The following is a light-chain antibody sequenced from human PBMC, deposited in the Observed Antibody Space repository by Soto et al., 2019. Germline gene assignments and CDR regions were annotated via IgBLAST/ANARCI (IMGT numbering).Light chain of an antibody. CDR2: GAS. Sequence: VVLTQSPGTLSLSPGDRVTLSCRASHSISSAYIAWYQKKPGQTPSLLIYGASSRASGVPDRFGGSGSWTEFTLTISRLEPEDFAVYYCQQYGSSSVYSFGQGTKLEIK. CDR1: HSISSAY. CDR3: QQYGSSSVYS. J-gene: IGKJ2*03. V-gene: IGKV3-20*01.